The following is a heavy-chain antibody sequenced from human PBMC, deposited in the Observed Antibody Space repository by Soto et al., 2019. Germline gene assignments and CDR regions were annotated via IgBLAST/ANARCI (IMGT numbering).Heavy chain of an antibody. Sequence: SVKVSCKVSGYSLTELSMHWVRQAPGKGFEWMGGFDPEDGETIYAQKFQGRVTMTEDTSTDTAYMELSSLRSEDTAVYYCATDSGYCSSTSCYDYWGQGTLVTVSS. V-gene: IGHV1-24*01. J-gene: IGHJ4*02. CDR1: GYSLTELS. D-gene: IGHD2-2*01. CDR3: ATDSGYCSSTSCYDY. CDR2: FDPEDGET.